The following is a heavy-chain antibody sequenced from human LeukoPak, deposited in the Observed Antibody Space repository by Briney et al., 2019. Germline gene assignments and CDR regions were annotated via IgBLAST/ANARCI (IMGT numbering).Heavy chain of an antibody. CDR1: GGSISSSNW. D-gene: IGHD1-26*01. CDR2: IYHSGST. CDR3: ARDREPRFDL. V-gene: IGHV4-4*02. Sequence: SETLSLTCAVSGGSISSSNWWSWVRQPPGKGLEWIGEIYHSGSTNYNPSLKSRVTISVGKSKNQFSLKLSSVTAADTAVYYCARDREPRFDLWGRGTLVTVSS. J-gene: IGHJ2*01.